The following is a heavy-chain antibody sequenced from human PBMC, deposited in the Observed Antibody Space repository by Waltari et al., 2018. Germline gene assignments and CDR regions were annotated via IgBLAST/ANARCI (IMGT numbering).Heavy chain of an antibody. J-gene: IGHJ3*02. D-gene: IGHD2-2*01. V-gene: IGHV3-23*04. CDR1: GFTFSSYA. CDR2: ISGSGGST. CDR3: AKALYCSSTSCYVDFAFDI. Sequence: EVQLVESGGGLVQPGGALRLSCAASGFTFSSYALSWGRQATGKGLGAGCAISGSGGSTYYADSVKGRFTISRDNSKNTLYLQMNSLRAEDTAVYYCAKALYCSSTSCYVDFAFDIWGQGTMVTVSS.